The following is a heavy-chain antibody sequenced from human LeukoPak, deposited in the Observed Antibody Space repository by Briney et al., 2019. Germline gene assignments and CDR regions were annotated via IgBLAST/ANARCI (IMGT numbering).Heavy chain of an antibody. CDR2: ISSSSYI. CDR1: GFTFSSYT. J-gene: IGHJ3*02. V-gene: IGHV3-21*01. D-gene: IGHD7-27*01. Sequence: GGSLRLSCAASGFTFSSYTMNWVRQAPGKGLEWVSSISSSSYIYYADSLKGRFTISRDNAKNSLYLQMNSLRAEDTAVYYCARELGAFDIWGQGTMVTVSS. CDR3: ARELGAFDI.